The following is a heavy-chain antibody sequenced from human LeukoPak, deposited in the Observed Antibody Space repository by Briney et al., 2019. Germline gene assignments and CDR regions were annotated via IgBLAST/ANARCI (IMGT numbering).Heavy chain of an antibody. CDR1: GYTFTSYG. CDR3: ARVITMVRGVFNWFDP. Sequence: ASVTVSCKASGYTFTSYGISWVRQAPGQGLEWMGWISAYNGNTNYAQRLQGRVTMTTDTSTSTAYMELRSLRSDDTAVYYCARVITMVRGVFNWFDPWGQGTLVTVSS. CDR2: ISAYNGNT. D-gene: IGHD3-10*01. V-gene: IGHV1-18*01. J-gene: IGHJ5*02.